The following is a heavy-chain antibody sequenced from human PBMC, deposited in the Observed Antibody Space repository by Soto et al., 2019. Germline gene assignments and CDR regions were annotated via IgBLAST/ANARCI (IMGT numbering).Heavy chain of an antibody. J-gene: IGHJ4*02. V-gene: IGHV3-30-3*01. Sequence: GGSLRLSCAASGFTFSSYAMHWVRQAPGKGLEWVAVISYDGSNKYYADSVKGRFTISRDNSKNTLYLQMNSLRVEDTAVYYCARDPEGYCSGGSCYSYFDYWGQGTLVTVSS. CDR3: ARDPEGYCSGGSCYSYFDY. CDR2: ISYDGSNK. CDR1: GFTFSSYA. D-gene: IGHD2-15*01.